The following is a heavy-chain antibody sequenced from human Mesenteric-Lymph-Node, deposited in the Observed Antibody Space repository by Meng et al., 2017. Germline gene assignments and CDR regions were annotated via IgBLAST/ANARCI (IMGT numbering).Heavy chain of an antibody. J-gene: IGHJ4*02. CDR2: FDPEDGET. Sequence: ASVKVSCKVSGYTLTELSMHWVRQAPGKGLEWMGGFDPEDGETIYAQKFQGRVTMTEDTSTDTAYMELSSLRSEDTAVYYCATTPFMITFGGVIVINDYWDQGTLVTVSS. D-gene: IGHD3-16*02. V-gene: IGHV1-24*01. CDR3: ATTPFMITFGGVIVINDY. CDR1: GYTLTELS.